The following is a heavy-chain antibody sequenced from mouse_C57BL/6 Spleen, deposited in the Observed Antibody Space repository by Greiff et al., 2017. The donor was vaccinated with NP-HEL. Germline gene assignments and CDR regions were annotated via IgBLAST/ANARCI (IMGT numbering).Heavy chain of an antibody. J-gene: IGHJ2*01. D-gene: IGHD2-3*01. CDR3: AAAIYDGYCDY. CDR2: ISSGGSYT. Sequence: DVQLVESGGDLVKPGGSLKLSCAASGFTFSSYGMSWVRQTPDKRLEWVATISSGGSYTYYPDSVKGRFTISRDNAKNTLYLQMSSLKSEDTAMYYCAAAIYDGYCDYWGQGTTLTVSS. V-gene: IGHV5-6*01. CDR1: GFTFSSYG.